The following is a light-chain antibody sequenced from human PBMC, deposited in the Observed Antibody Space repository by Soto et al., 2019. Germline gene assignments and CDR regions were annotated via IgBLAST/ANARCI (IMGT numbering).Light chain of an antibody. CDR1: ESISSW. V-gene: IGKV1-5*03. J-gene: IGKJ2*01. CDR3: QQFHSYSPYT. Sequence: DIQMTQSPSTLSVSIGDRVTITCRASESISSWLAWYQQKPGTAPNLLIYKASSLESGVPSRFSGNGSGTEFTLTISSLQPDDFATYYCQQFHSYSPYTFGQGTKLQIK. CDR2: KAS.